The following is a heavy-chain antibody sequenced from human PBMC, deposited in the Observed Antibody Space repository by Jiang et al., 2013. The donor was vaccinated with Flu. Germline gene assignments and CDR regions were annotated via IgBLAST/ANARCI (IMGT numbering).Heavy chain of an antibody. J-gene: IGHJ4*02. Sequence: RLSCAASGFTFSSYWMHWVRQAPGKGLVWVSRINSDGSSTSYADSVKGRFTISRDNAKNTLYLQMNSLRAEDTAVYYCARADIWFGEWCYFDYWGQGTLVTVSS. D-gene: IGHD3-10*01. CDR2: INSDGSST. V-gene: IGHV3-74*01. CDR1: GFTFSSYW. CDR3: ARADIWFGEWCYFDY.